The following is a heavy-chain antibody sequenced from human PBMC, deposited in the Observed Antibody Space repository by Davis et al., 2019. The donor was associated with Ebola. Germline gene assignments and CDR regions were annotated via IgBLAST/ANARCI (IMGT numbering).Heavy chain of an antibody. CDR3: TTPTDYGGNSGVDY. V-gene: IGHV3-23*01. CDR1: GFTFSTYA. Sequence: GESLKISCAASGFTFSTYALTWVRQAPGKGLEWVSVISGDGGHTYYADSVKGRITISRDNSKNTLYLQMNSLRAEDTAVYYCTTPTDYGGNSGVDYWGQGTLVTVSS. J-gene: IGHJ4*02. CDR2: ISGDGGHT. D-gene: IGHD4-23*01.